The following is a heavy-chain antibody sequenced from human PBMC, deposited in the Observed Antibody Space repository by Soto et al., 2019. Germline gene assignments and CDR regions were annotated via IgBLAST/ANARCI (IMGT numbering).Heavy chain of an antibody. Sequence: VQLLESGGGLVQPGGSLRLSCEASGFTFSNYAMAWVRQTPGEGPEWVSTIGGGDDIFYAESVKGRFIISRDDSRSTMYLQMDNLRVEDTAIYFCAKDSISSNGIYDAFDVWGQGTVVTVSS. CDR2: IGGGDDI. CDR3: AKDSISSNGIYDAFDV. CDR1: GFTFSNYA. J-gene: IGHJ3*01. D-gene: IGHD3-3*02. V-gene: IGHV3-23*01.